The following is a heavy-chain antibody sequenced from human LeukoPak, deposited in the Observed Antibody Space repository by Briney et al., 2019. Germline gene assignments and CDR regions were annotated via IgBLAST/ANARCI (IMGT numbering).Heavy chain of an antibody. CDR3: ARGRDPGIAAAGDY. Sequence: ASVKVSCKASGYTFTSYDISWVRQATGQGLEWMGWMNPNSGNTGYAQKFQGRVTMTRNTSISTAYMELSSLRSEDTAVYYCARGRDPGIAAAGDYWGQGTLVTVSS. D-gene: IGHD6-13*01. V-gene: IGHV1-8*01. CDR1: GYTFTSYD. J-gene: IGHJ4*02. CDR2: MNPNSGNT.